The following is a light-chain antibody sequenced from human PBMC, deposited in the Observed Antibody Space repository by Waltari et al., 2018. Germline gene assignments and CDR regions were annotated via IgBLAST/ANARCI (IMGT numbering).Light chain of an antibody. V-gene: IGKV3-11*01. Sequence: EIVLTHSPATLSLSPGERATLSGRASQRVSSYLAWYQQKPGQAPRLLIYDASNRATGIPARFSGSGSGTDFTLTISSLEPEDFAVYYCQQRSNWPPWTFGQGTKVEIK. J-gene: IGKJ1*01. CDR3: QQRSNWPPWT. CDR2: DAS. CDR1: QRVSSY.